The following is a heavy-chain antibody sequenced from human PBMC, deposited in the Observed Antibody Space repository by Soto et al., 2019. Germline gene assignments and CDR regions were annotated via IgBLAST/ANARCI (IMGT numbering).Heavy chain of an antibody. V-gene: IGHV6-1*01. CDR3: ARVGRGSDWGLDAFDI. CDR2: TYYRSKWYN. Sequence: KQSQTLSLTCAISGDSVSSNSAAWNWIRQSPSRGLEWLGRTYYRSKWYNDYAVSVKSRITINPDTSKNQFSLQLNSVTPEDTAVYYCARVGRGSDWGLDAFDIWGQGTMVTVSS. CDR1: GDSVSSNSAA. D-gene: IGHD7-27*01. J-gene: IGHJ3*02.